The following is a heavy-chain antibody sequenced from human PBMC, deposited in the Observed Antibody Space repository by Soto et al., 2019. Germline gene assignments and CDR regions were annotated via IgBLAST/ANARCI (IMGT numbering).Heavy chain of an antibody. Sequence: QVQLVQSGAEVKKPGASVKVSCKASGYTFTSYYMHWVRQAPGQGLEWMGIINPSGGSTSYAQKIQGRVTMTRDTSTSTVYMDLSSLRSEYTAVYYCARGEITMIVVGPLSYGMDVWVQGTTVTVSS. CDR3: ARGEITMIVVGPLSYGMDV. CDR1: GYTFTSYY. CDR2: INPSGGST. D-gene: IGHD3-22*01. V-gene: IGHV1-46*01. J-gene: IGHJ6*02.